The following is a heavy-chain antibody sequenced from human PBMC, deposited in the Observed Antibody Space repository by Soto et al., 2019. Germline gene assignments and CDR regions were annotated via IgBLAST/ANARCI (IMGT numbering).Heavy chain of an antibody. CDR3: ARSPRGVVVVAATHRSNWFDP. J-gene: IGHJ5*02. D-gene: IGHD2-15*01. V-gene: IGHV1-69*01. CDR1: GGTFSSYA. Sequence: QVQLVQSGAEVKKPGSSVKVSCKASGGTFSSYAISWVRQAPGQGLEWMGGIIPIFGTANYAQKFQGRVTITADESTSTDYMELSSLRSEDTAVYYCARSPRGVVVVAATHRSNWFDPWGQGTLVTVSS. CDR2: IIPIFGTA.